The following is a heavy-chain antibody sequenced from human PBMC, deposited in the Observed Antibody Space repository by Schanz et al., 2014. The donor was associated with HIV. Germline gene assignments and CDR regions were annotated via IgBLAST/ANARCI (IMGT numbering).Heavy chain of an antibody. V-gene: IGHV3-30*18. D-gene: IGHD3-16*01. CDR3: AKLAVRSDYNGRDY. CDR2: ISYDGSNK. J-gene: IGHJ4*02. CDR1: GLTFSSYG. Sequence: QVQLVESGGGVVQPGRSLRLSCAGSGLTFSSYGMHWVRQAPGKGLEWVAVISYDGSNKYYADSVKGRFTISKDNSKNTLYLQLNNLRVEDTATYFCAKLAVRSDYNGRDYWGQGTLVIVSS.